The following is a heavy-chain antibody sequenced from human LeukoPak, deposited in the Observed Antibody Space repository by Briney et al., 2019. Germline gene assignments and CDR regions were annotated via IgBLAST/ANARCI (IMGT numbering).Heavy chain of an antibody. Sequence: SETLSLACAVSGGSISGSSYYWGWIRQPPGKGLEWIGSIYYSGSTNYNPSLKSRVTISVDTSKNQFSLKLSSVTAADTAVYYCARVMYYYGSGSYYFGYGMDVWGQGTTVTVSS. D-gene: IGHD3-10*01. CDR2: IYYSGST. CDR3: ARVMYYYGSGSYYFGYGMDV. V-gene: IGHV4-39*07. CDR1: GGSISGSSYY. J-gene: IGHJ6*02.